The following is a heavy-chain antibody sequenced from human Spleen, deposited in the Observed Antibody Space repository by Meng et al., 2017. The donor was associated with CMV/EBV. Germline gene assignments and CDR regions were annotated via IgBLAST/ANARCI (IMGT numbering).Heavy chain of an antibody. Sequence: GESLKISCAASGFTVSSHYMSWVRQTPGKGLEWVSLIYSGGDTYYADSVKGRFTISRDNSKNTLYLQMNGLRAEDTAVYYCARSNFWSGYSEFDYWGQGALVTVSS. D-gene: IGHD3-3*01. CDR2: IYSGGDT. J-gene: IGHJ4*02. CDR3: ARSNFWSGYSEFDY. CDR1: GFTVSSHY. V-gene: IGHV3-66*02.